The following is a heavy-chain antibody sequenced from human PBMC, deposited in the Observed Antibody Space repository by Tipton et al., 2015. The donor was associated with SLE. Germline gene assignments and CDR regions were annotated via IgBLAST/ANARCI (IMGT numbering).Heavy chain of an antibody. CDR2: IYHSGST. V-gene: IGHV4-38-2*02. D-gene: IGHD2-15*01. Sequence: TLSLTCVVSGYSITSDNYWDWVRQPPGKGLGWIGSIYHSGSTYYNPSLKSRVTISVDTSKNQFSLKLSSVTAADTAVYYCARDGADCSGGSCYSGDAFDIWGQGTMVTVSP. CDR1: GYSITSDNY. CDR3: ARDGADCSGGSCYSGDAFDI. J-gene: IGHJ3*02.